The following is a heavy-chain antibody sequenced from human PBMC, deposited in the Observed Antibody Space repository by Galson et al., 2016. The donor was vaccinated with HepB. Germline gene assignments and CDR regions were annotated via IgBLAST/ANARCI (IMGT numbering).Heavy chain of an antibody. CDR2: ISGRGDKI. V-gene: IGHV3-23*01. J-gene: IGHJ4*02. CDR1: GFTFRKFD. D-gene: IGHD3-10*02. CDR3: AKRHEFCPPVGCSVDY. Sequence: SLRLSCAASGFTFRKFDMSWLRQAPGKGLEWVSDISGRGDKIVYADSVGGRFTISRDNSKNMVFLEMDRLRAEDTAVYYCAKRHEFCPPVGCSVDYWGQGTLVSVSS.